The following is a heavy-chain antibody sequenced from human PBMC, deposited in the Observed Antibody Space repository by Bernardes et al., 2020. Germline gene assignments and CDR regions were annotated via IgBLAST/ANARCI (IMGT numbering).Heavy chain of an antibody. Sequence: SETLSLTCAISGGSMTSHYWSWIRQPPGKGLEWIGYVYNFMSTKYNPSLKDRITISLDTSKSQVSLKLSSVTAADMAVYYCAGTPRRDYPENGMDVWGHGTTVTVSS. V-gene: IGHV4-59*11. CDR2: VYNFMST. CDR3: AGTPRRDYPENGMDV. CDR1: GGSMTSHY. J-gene: IGHJ6*02. D-gene: IGHD4-17*01.